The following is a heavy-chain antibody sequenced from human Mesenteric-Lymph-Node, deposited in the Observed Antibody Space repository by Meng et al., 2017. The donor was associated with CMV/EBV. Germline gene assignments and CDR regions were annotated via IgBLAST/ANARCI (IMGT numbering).Heavy chain of an antibody. Sequence: FGVPVSSGTFDWGWIRQPPGKVLEWIGNLYYSGNTYYNPSLKSRATISVDTSKNQFSLNLRSVSAADTAVYYCARPASAVSGRGFDYWGQGALVTVSS. J-gene: IGHJ4*02. CDR3: ARPASAVSGRGFDY. CDR1: GVPVSSGTFD. D-gene: IGHD6-19*01. CDR2: LYYSGNT. V-gene: IGHV4-39*01.